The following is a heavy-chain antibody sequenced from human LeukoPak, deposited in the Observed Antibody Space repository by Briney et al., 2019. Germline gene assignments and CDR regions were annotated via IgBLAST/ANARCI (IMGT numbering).Heavy chain of an antibody. CDR1: GYTFTSYV. CDR3: ARTSYYYGSGSYRA. Sequence: ASVKVSCKASGYTFTSYVISWVRQAPGQGLEWMGWISAYNGNTNYAQKLQGRVTMTTDTSTSTAYMELRSLRSDDTAVYYCARTSYYYGSGSYRAWGQGTLVTVSS. V-gene: IGHV1-18*01. CDR2: ISAYNGNT. D-gene: IGHD3-10*01. J-gene: IGHJ5*02.